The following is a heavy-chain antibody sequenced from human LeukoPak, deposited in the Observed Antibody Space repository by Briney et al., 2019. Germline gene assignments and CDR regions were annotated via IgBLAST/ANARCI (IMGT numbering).Heavy chain of an antibody. D-gene: IGHD6-19*01. Sequence: ASVKVSCKASGYSFTSYTINWVRQAPGQGLEWMGWITTYNGNTNYAQKFQGRVTMTTDTSTSTAYMDLRSLRSDDTDVYYCAREYSSGWYYFDYWGQGTLVTVSS. CDR3: AREYSSGWYYFDY. V-gene: IGHV1-18*01. J-gene: IGHJ4*02. CDR1: GYSFTSYT. CDR2: ITTYNGNT.